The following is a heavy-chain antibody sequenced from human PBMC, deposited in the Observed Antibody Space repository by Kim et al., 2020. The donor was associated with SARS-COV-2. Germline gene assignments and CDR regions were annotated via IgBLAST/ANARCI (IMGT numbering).Heavy chain of an antibody. J-gene: IGHJ5*02. V-gene: IGHV3-30*04. D-gene: IGHD4-17*01. CDR3: ARDREYYGRLLGGWFDP. Sequence: GGSLRLSCAASGFTFSSYAMHWVRQAPGKGLEWVAVISYDGSNKYYADSVKGRFTISRDNSKNTLYLQMNSLRAEDTAVYYCARDREYYGRLLGGWFDPWGQGTLVTVSS. CDR2: ISYDGSNK. CDR1: GFTFSSYA.